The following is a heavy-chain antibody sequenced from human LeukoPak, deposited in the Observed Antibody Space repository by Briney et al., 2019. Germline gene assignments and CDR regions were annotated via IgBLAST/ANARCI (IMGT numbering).Heavy chain of an antibody. D-gene: IGHD4-11*01. V-gene: IGHV4-39*01. CDR2: IYYTGGT. CDR3: ARHGGTRVTLVEVYYFDY. CDR1: GGSITTSSYY. J-gene: IGHJ4*02. Sequence: SETLSLTCAVFGGSITTSSYYWAWIRQSPEQGLEWIGSIYYTGGTYYSSSLKSRVTISVDTSKNQFSLTLSSVTAADTAVYYCARHGGTRVTLVEVYYFDYWGQGTLVTVSS.